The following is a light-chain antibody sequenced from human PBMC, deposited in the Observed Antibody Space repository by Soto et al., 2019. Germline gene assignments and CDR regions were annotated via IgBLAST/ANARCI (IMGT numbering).Light chain of an antibody. CDR1: QSVSTY. J-gene: IGKJ4*01. CDR2: DAS. Sequence: EVVWTQSPATMSLSTGERATLSCRASQSVSTYLAWYQHKPCQAPRLLIYDASIRATGTPARFSGGGSGADLSLTISRVAPDGLEVYDCQHRSHWPRGATFGGGKKVEI. CDR3: QHRSHWPRGAT. V-gene: IGKV3-11*01.